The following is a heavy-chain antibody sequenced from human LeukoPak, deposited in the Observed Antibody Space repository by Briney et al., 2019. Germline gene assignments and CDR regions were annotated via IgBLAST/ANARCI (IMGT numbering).Heavy chain of an antibody. CDR1: GGSISSSSSY. CDR3: ARRVNWFDP. J-gene: IGHJ5*02. CDR2: IYSSGST. Sequence: PSETLSLTCTVSGGSISSSSSYWGWIRQPPGKGLEWIGSIYSSGSTYYHPSLKSRITISVDTSKNQFSLKLSSVTAADTAVYYCARRVNWFDPWGQGTPVTVSS. V-gene: IGHV4-39*01.